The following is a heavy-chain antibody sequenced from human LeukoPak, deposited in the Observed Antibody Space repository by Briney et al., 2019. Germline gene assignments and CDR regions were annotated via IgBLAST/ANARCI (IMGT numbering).Heavy chain of an antibody. CDR1: GGSISSYY. CDR3: ARVKRDCSGGSCYSYDY. V-gene: IGHV3-23*01. J-gene: IGHJ4*02. Sequence: ETLSLTCTVSGGSISSYYWSWIRQPPGKGLEWVSAISGNGDITYYADSVRGRFTISRDNSKNTLYLQMNSLRAEDTAVYYCARVKRDCSGGSCYSYDYWGQGTLVTVSS. D-gene: IGHD2-15*01. CDR2: ISGNGDIT.